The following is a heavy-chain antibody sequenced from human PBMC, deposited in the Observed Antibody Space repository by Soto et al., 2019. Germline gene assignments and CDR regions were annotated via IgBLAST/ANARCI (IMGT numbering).Heavy chain of an antibody. Sequence: PGGSLRLSCAASGFTFSSYGMHWVRQAPGKGLEWVAVIWYDGSNKYYADSVKGRFTISRDNSKNTLFLQMNSLRAEDTAVYYCVKASDGAWPYYFDSWGQGTLVTVSS. V-gene: IGHV3-33*06. J-gene: IGHJ4*02. CDR1: GFTFSSYG. CDR2: IWYDGSNK. D-gene: IGHD5-12*01. CDR3: VKASDGAWPYYFDS.